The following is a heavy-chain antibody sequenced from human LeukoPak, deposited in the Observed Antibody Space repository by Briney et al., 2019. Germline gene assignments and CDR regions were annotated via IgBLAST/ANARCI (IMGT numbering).Heavy chain of an antibody. CDR1: GGSISSSSYY. J-gene: IGHJ4*02. CDR2: IYYSGSA. Sequence: KSSETLSLTCTVSGGSISSSSYYWGWIRQPPGKGLEWIGSIYYSGSAYYNPSLKSRLTISVDTSKNQFSLKLRSVTAADTAVYYCARYASGLEVDFDYWGQGTLVTVSS. CDR3: ARYASGLEVDFDY. D-gene: IGHD2-2*01. V-gene: IGHV4-39*07.